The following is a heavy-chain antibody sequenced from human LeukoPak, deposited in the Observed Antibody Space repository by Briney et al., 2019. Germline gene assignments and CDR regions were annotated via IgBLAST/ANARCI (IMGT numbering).Heavy chain of an antibody. J-gene: IGHJ6*03. CDR3: ARDRGHYYYMDV. CDR1: GYSISSGYY. D-gene: IGHD3-10*01. V-gene: IGHV4-38-2*02. CDR2: IYHSGST. Sequence: SETLSLTCTVSGYSISSGYYWGWIRQPPGKGLEWIGSIYHSGSTYYNPSLKSRVTISVDTSKNQFSLKLSSVAAADTAVYYCARDRGHYYYMDVWGKGTTVTVSS.